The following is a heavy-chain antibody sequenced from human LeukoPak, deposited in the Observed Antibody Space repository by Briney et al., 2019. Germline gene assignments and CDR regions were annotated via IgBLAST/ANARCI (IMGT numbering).Heavy chain of an antibody. J-gene: IGHJ4*02. CDR2: IYHSGST. V-gene: IGHV4-38-2*02. Sequence: PSETLSLTCTVSGYSISSGYYWGWIRQPPGKGLEWIGSIYHSGSTYYNPSLKSRVTISVDTSKNQFSLKLSSVTAADTAVYYCARRITMVRGVNRGYYFDYWGQGTLVTVSS. CDR3: ARRITMVRGVNRGYYFDY. D-gene: IGHD3-10*01. CDR1: GYSISSGYY.